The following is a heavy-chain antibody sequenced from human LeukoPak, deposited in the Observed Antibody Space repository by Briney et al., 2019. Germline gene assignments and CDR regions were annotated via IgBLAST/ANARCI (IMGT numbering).Heavy chain of an antibody. Sequence: ASVKVSCKASGYTFTGYYMHWVRQAPGQGLEWMGWISDHNGNTNYVQKFQGRVTMTTDTSTSTAYMELRSLRSDDTAVYYCARNLGYCSGGSCYDENYYFDYWGQGTLVTVSS. CDR3: ARNLGYCSGGSCYDENYYFDY. D-gene: IGHD2-15*01. CDR1: GYTFTGYY. V-gene: IGHV1-18*04. J-gene: IGHJ4*02. CDR2: ISDHNGNT.